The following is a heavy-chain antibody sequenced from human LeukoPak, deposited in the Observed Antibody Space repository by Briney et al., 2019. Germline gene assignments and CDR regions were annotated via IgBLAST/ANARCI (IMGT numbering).Heavy chain of an antibody. D-gene: IGHD3-3*01. CDR3: ARVSHYDFWSGRYYFDY. CDR2: IYYSGST. J-gene: IGHJ4*02. V-gene: IGHV4-31*03. Sequence: SETLSLTCTVSGGSISSGGYYWGWIRQHPGKGLEWIGYIYYSGSTYYNPSLKSRVTISVGTSKNQFSLKLSSVTAADTAVYYCARVSHYDFWSGRYYFDYWGQGTLVTVSS. CDR1: GGSISSGGYY.